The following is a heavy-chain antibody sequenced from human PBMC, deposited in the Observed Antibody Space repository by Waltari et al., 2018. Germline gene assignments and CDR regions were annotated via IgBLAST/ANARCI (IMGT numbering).Heavy chain of an antibody. CDR2: INHSANN. CDR1: GASFSGFY. CDR3: AGGPLGYYTAMENGAQYFQH. D-gene: IGHD5-18*01. J-gene: IGHJ1*01. Sequence: QVRLQQWGAGLLKPSDTLSLTCAVYGASFSGFYWSWIRQPPGKGLEGIGEINHSANNNSNRSIKSRVTISVETSKNQFSPKLSSVTDADTAVYYCAGGPLGYYTAMENGAQYFQHWGQGTLVTVSS. V-gene: IGHV4-34*01.